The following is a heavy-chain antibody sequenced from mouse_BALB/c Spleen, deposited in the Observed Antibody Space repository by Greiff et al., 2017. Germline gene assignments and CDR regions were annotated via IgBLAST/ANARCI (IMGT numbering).Heavy chain of an antibody. CDR3: ARDYRLYYAMDY. CDR1: GYTFTDYN. CDR2: IYPYNGGT. Sequence: VQLKESGPELVKPGASVKISCKASGYTFTDYNMHWVKQSHGKSLEWIGYIYPYNGGTGYNQKFKSKATLTVDNSSSTAYMELRSLTSEDSAVYYCARDYRLYYAMDYWGQGTSVTVSS. V-gene: IGHV1S29*02. D-gene: IGHD2-14*01. J-gene: IGHJ4*01.